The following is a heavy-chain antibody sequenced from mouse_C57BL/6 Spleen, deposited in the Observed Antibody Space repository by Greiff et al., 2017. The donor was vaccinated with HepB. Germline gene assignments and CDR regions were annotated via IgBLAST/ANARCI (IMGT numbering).Heavy chain of an antibody. CDR3: AREGIGLRQGFDY. CDR1: GYTFTSYW. CDR2: INPSNGGT. Sequence: QVQLQQSGTELVKPGASVKLSCKASGYTFTSYWMHWVKQRPGQGLEWIGNINPSNGGTNYNEKFKSKATLTVDKSSSTAYMQRSSLTSEDSAVYYCAREGIGLRQGFDYWGQGTTLTVSS. D-gene: IGHD2-4*01. J-gene: IGHJ2*01. V-gene: IGHV1-53*01.